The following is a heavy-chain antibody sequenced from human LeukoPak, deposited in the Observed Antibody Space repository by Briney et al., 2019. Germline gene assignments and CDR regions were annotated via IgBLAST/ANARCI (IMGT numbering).Heavy chain of an antibody. V-gene: IGHV1-18*01. J-gene: IGHJ4*02. Sequence: GASVKVSCKASGYTFTSYGISWVRQAPGQGLEWMGWISAYNGNTHYAQKLQGRVTMTTETSTSKAYMELRSLRSDDTAVYYCARWNYYGSGSHYDYWGQGTLVTVSS. D-gene: IGHD3-10*01. CDR3: ARWNYYGSGSHYDY. CDR1: GYTFTSYG. CDR2: ISAYNGNT.